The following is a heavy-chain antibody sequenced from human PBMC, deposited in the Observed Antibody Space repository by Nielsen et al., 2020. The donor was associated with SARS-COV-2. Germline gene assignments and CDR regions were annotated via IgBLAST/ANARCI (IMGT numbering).Heavy chain of an antibody. D-gene: IGHD3-22*01. CDR2: IYSGGST. Sequence: VRQAPGKGLEWVSVIYSGGSTYYADSVKGRFTISRDNSKNTLYLQMNSLRAEDTAVYYCAKDGTDYYDSSGPDWGQGTLVTVSS. V-gene: IGHV3-53*01. CDR3: AKDGTDYYDSSGPD. J-gene: IGHJ4*02.